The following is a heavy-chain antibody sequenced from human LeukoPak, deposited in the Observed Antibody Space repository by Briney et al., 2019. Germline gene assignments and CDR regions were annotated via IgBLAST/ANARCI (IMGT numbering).Heavy chain of an antibody. J-gene: IGHJ6*02. CDR2: MNPNSGNT. CDR1: GYTFTSYD. CDR3: ARLTRHPGYCSGGSCYHYYYGMDV. Sequence: ASVKVSCKASGYTFTSYDINWVRQATGQGLEWMGWMNPNSGNTGYAQKFQGRVTMTRNTSISTAYMELSSLRSEDTAVHYCARLTRHPGYCSGGSCYHYYYGMDVWGQGTTVTVSS. V-gene: IGHV1-8*01. D-gene: IGHD2-15*01.